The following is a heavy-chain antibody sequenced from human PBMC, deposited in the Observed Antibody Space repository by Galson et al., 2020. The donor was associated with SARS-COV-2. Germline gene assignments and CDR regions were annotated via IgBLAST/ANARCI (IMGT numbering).Heavy chain of an antibody. Sequence: TGGSLRLSCAASGFTSSSSIHWVRQAPGKGLEWVAVISYDGNNKYYADSVKGRFTISRDNSKNTLYLQMYSLRPEDTAVYYCARGMEYPTYWYAGLDSWGQGTLVTVSS. CDR2: ISYDGNNK. J-gene: IGHJ4*02. CDR3: ARGMEYPTYWYAGLDS. CDR1: GFTSSSS. V-gene: IGHV3-30-3*01. D-gene: IGHD2-8*01.